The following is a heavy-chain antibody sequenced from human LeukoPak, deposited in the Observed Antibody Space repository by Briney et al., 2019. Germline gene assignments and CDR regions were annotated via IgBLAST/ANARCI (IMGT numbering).Heavy chain of an antibody. J-gene: IGHJ6*02. CDR2: TYYRSRWGN. CDR1: GDSVSNNIAT. CDR3: ARDNGDDYYYGMDV. V-gene: IGHV6-1*01. D-gene: IGHD2-8*01. Sequence: SQTLSLTCAISGDSVSNNIATWNRVRQSPSRGLEWLGRTYYRSRWGNDYAISVKGRITINPDISRNQFSLQLNSVTPEDTTVYYCARDNGDDYYYGMDVWGQGTTVTVSS.